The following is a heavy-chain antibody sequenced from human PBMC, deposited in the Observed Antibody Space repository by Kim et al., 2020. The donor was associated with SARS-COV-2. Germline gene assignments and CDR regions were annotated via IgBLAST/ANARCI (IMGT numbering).Heavy chain of an antibody. CDR2: IGTTGDT. V-gene: IGHV3-13*01. J-gene: IGHJ4*02. D-gene: IGHD3-10*01. Sequence: GGSLRLSCAASGFTFSSYDMHWVRQAAGKGPEWVSAIGTTGDTYYPGSVKGRFTISRENAKDSLYLQMNSLRAGDTAVYYCARAIALVRGGDYFDHWGQG. CDR1: GFTFSSYD. CDR3: ARAIALVRGGDYFDH.